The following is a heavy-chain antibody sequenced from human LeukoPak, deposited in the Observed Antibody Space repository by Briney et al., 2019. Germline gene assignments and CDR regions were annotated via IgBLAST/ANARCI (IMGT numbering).Heavy chain of an antibody. CDR3: AREMKAIAAAGSFDY. V-gene: IGHV3-20*04. CDR2: INWNGGST. J-gene: IGHJ4*02. Sequence: PGGSLRLSCAASGFTFDDYGMSWVRQAPGKGLEWVSGINWNGGSTGYADSVKGRFTISRDNAKNSLYLQMNSLRAEDTVLYYCAREMKAIAAAGSFDYWGQGTLVTVSS. CDR1: GFTFDDYG. D-gene: IGHD6-13*01.